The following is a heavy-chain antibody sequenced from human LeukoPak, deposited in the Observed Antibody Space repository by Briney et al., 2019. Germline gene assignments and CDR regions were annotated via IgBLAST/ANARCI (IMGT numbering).Heavy chain of an antibody. D-gene: IGHD3-22*01. Sequence: ASVKVSCKASGYTFTGYYMHWVRQAPGQGLEWMRWINPNSGGTNYAQKFQGRVTMTRDTSISTAYMELSRLRSDDTAVYYCARSPITMIVVVIDYWGQGTLVTVSS. V-gene: IGHV1-2*02. CDR3: ARSPITMIVVVIDY. CDR1: GYTFTGYY. J-gene: IGHJ4*02. CDR2: INPNSGGT.